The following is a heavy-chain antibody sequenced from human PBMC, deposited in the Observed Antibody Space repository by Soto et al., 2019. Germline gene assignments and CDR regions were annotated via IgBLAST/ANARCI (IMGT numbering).Heavy chain of an antibody. D-gene: IGHD3-10*01. CDR1: GFTFGDYA. CDR3: TRDAVPYGSGRGFLGDDAFDI. CDR2: IRSKAYGGTT. Sequence: GGSLRLSCTASGFTFGDYAMSWFRQAPGKGLEWVGFIRSKAYGGTTEYAASVKGRFTISRDDSKSIAYLQMNSLKTEDTAVYYCTRDAVPYGSGRGFLGDDAFDIWGQGTMVTVSS. J-gene: IGHJ3*02. V-gene: IGHV3-49*03.